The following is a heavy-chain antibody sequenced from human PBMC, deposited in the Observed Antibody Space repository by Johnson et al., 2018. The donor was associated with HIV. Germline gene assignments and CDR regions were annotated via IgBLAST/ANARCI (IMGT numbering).Heavy chain of an antibody. D-gene: IGHD3-10*01. CDR2: MYSGGRT. CDR3: AREGGGTLLLGDEGAFDI. V-gene: IGHV3-66*03. CDR1: GFSVSNNY. J-gene: IGHJ3*02. Sequence: EVQLVESGGGLIQPGGSLRLSCAVSGFSVSNNYMSWVRQAPGKGLEWVSVMYSGGRTYYTGSVKGRFTSSRDNSKNTLYLQMNSLRDEDTAVYYCAREGGGTLLLGDEGAFDIWGQGTMVTVSS.